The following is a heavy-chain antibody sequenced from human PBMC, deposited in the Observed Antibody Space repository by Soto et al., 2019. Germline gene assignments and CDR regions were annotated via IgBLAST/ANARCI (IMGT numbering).Heavy chain of an antibody. J-gene: IGHJ5*02. Sequence: SETLSLTCTVSGGSISSYYWSWIRQPPGKGLEWIGYIYYRGSTNYNPSRKSRVTISVDTSKNQFSLKLSSVTAADTAVYYCARNDYGDYNWFDPWGQGTLVTVSS. CDR3: ARNDYGDYNWFDP. CDR2: IYYRGST. D-gene: IGHD4-17*01. V-gene: IGHV4-59*01. CDR1: GGSISSYY.